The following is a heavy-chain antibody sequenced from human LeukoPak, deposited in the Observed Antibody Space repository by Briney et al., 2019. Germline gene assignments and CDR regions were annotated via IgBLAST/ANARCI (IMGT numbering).Heavy chain of an antibody. CDR2: ICSSGSA. Sequence: ASETLSLTCTVSGGSISSGVYCWSWIRQRPGEGLQWIGYICSSGSAYYNASLKSRVSMSTDTSNNQFSLKLNSVTAADTAVYHCARGSSSGTSGHDAFDIWGQGTMVTVSS. CDR1: GGSISSGVYC. J-gene: IGHJ3*02. CDR3: ARGSSSGTSGHDAFDI. V-gene: IGHV4-31*03. D-gene: IGHD5-12*01.